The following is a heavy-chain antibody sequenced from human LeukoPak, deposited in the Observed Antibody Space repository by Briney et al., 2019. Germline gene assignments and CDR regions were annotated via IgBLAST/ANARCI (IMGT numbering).Heavy chain of an antibody. V-gene: IGHV4-4*07. CDR3: AGTFSGSYLGYYYYGMDV. J-gene: IGHJ6*02. CDR2: IYTSGST. CDR1: GGSISSYY. D-gene: IGHD1-26*01. Sequence: SETLSLTCTVSGGSISSYYWSWIRQPAGKGLEWIGRIYTSGSTNYNPSLKSRVTMSVDTSKNQFSLKLSSVTAADTAVYYCAGTFSGSYLGYYYYGMDVWGQGTTVTVSS.